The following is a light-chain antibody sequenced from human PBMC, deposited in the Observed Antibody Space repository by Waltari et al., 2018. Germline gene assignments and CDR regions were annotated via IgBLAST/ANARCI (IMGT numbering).Light chain of an antibody. CDR2: EAS. Sequence: DIQITQSPSALSASVVDTVTITCRTSRSVWGWMAWFQQKPDKAPRLLIYEASSLADGVPSRFSGSGSATEFTLTISGLQPDDFATYYCQQYNDLYSFGRGTKLEI. CDR1: RSVWGW. CDR3: QQYNDLYS. J-gene: IGKJ2*01. V-gene: IGKV1-5*01.